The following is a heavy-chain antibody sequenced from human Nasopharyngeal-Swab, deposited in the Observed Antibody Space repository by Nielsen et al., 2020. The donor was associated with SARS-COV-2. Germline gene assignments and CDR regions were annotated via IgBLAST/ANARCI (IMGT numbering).Heavy chain of an antibody. V-gene: IGHV3-7*01. Sequence: GESLKISCAASGFTFSHDWMNWVRQAPGKGLEWVASINQDGGRKYYVDSLKGRFTISRDNAKNTLYLQMNNLRAEDTGVYYCASFYGDYGYWGPGTLVTVSS. J-gene: IGHJ4*02. CDR2: INQDGGRK. CDR1: GFTFSHDW. D-gene: IGHD4-17*01. CDR3: ASFYGDYGY.